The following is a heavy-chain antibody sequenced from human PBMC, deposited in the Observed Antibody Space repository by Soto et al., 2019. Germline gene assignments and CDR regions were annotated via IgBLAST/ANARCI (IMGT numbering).Heavy chain of an antibody. J-gene: IGHJ5*02. CDR2: IYYSGVT. Sequence: QGQLQESGPGLVKPSETLSLTCTVSGDSISTYNWGWIRPPPGKGLEWIGCIYYSGVTNYNPSLKRRVTISVDTPKNQLSLMLNSVTAADTAVYYCARVAADIASWLDPWGQGTLVTVSS. CDR1: GDSISTYN. CDR3: ARVAADIASWLDP. V-gene: IGHV4-59*01. D-gene: IGHD5-12*01.